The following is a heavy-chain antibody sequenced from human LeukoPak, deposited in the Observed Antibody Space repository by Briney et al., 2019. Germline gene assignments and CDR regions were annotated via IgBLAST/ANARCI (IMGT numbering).Heavy chain of an antibody. J-gene: IGHJ4*02. CDR3: ARYPSGSYSGGFDY. CDR1: GFTFSSYA. D-gene: IGHD1-26*01. CDR2: ISDSGGSA. Sequence: PGGSLRLSCAASGFTFSSYAMNWVRQAPGKGLEWVSTISDSGGSAYYADSVKGRFTISRDSSKNMLYLQVNSLRAEDTAVYYCARYPSGSYSGGFDYWGQGTLVTVSS. V-gene: IGHV3-23*01.